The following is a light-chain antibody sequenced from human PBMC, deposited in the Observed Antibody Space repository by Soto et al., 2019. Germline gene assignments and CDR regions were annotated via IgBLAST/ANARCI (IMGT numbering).Light chain of an antibody. J-gene: IGLJ2*01. CDR2: DVS. CDR3: SSYTSSSTLV. Sequence: QSVLTQPASVSGSPGQSITISCTGPSSDVGGYNYVSWYQQHPGKAPKLMIFDVSDRPSGVSNRFSGSKSANTASLTISGLQAEDEADYYCSSYTSSSTLVFGGGTKVTVL. CDR1: SSDVGGYNY. V-gene: IGLV2-14*01.